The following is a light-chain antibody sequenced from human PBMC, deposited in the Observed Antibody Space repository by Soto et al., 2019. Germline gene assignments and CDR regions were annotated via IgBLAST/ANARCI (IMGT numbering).Light chain of an antibody. Sequence: ELVLTQSPGTLSLSPGERATLSCRASQSVSSSYLAWYQQKPGQAPRLLIYGASSRATGIPDRFSGSGFGTDFTLTISSLQPEDSAIYYCQQADTFPITFGQGTRLEIK. CDR3: QQADTFPIT. V-gene: IGKV3-20*01. CDR2: GAS. CDR1: QSVSSSY. J-gene: IGKJ5*01.